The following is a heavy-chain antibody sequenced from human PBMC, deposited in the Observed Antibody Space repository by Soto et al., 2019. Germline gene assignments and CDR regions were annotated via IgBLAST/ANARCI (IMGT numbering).Heavy chain of an antibody. CDR1: GFTVSNNY. CDR2: IYSGGST. J-gene: IGHJ6*02. CDR3: ARDLYRANSYYGMDV. V-gene: IGHV3-66*01. Sequence: GGSLRLSCAASGFTVSNNYMDWVRQAPGKGLEWVSVIYSGGSTYYADSVKGRFTISRDNSKNTLYLQMNSLRAEDTAVYYCARDLYRANSYYGMDVWGQGTTVTVSS. D-gene: IGHD2-15*01.